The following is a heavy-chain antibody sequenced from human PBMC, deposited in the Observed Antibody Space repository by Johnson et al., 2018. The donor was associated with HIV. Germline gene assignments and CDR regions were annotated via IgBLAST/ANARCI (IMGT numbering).Heavy chain of an antibody. CDR1: GFTVSSNY. CDR3: ARGHMVRGVTHAFDI. J-gene: IGHJ3*02. V-gene: IGHV3-66*02. CDR2: IYSGGSP. D-gene: IGHD3-10*01. Sequence: VQLVESGGGLVQPGGSLRLSCAASGFTVSSNYMSWVRQAPGKGLEWVSVIYSGGSPYYADSVKGRFTISRDNPKNTLYLQMNSLRREDTAVYYCARGHMVRGVTHAFDIWGQGTMVTVSS.